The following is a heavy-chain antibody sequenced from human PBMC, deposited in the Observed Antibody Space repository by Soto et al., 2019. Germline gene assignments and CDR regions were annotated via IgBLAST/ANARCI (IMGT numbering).Heavy chain of an antibody. D-gene: IGHD6-13*01. J-gene: IGHJ4*02. Sequence: ASVKVSCKASGYTFTRYYINWVRQATGQGLEWMGWMNPNSGNTGYAQKFQGRVTMTRNTSISTAYMELSSLRSEDTAVYYCARVPLWAAAGDETDYWGQGTLVTVSS. CDR1: GYTFTRYY. CDR2: MNPNSGNT. V-gene: IGHV1-8*01. CDR3: ARVPLWAAAGDETDY.